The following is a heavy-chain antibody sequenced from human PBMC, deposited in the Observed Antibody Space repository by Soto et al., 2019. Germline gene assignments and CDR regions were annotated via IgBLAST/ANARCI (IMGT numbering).Heavy chain of an antibody. CDR1: GYPFTNFG. CDR3: ARGGSSSDYYYYYGMDV. Sequence: RASVKVSCKASGYPFTNFGISWLRQAPGQGLEWLGWISGYNRNTNYAQNVQGRVTLTTDTSTTTAYMELRSLRSDDTAVYYCARGGSSSDYYYYYGMDVWGQGTTVTVSS. V-gene: IGHV1-18*04. J-gene: IGHJ6*02. D-gene: IGHD6-6*01. CDR2: ISGYNRNT.